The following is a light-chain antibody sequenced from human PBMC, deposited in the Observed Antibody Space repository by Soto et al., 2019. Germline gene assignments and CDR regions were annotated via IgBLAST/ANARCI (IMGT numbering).Light chain of an antibody. J-gene: IGKJ1*01. CDR3: QQYYSFPWT. CDR2: DVS. CDR1: QSITTW. V-gene: IGKV1-5*01. Sequence: DIQMTQSPSTVSAYVGDSVTITCRASQSITTWLAWYQQRPGKAPKLLIYDVSSLQSGVPSRFSGSGSGTEFTLTISSLQPDDFATYYCQQYYSFPWTFGQGTKVDIK.